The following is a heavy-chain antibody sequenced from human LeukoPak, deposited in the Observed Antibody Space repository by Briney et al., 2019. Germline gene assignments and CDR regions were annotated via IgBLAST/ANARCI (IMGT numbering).Heavy chain of an antibody. CDR1: GFTLSSYW. CDR3: ARDGNYYYGMDV. CDR2: IKQDGSEK. J-gene: IGHJ6*02. V-gene: IGHV3-7*01. Sequence: PGGSLRLSCAASGFTLSSYWMSWVRQAPGKGLEWVANIKQDGSEKYYVDSVEGRFTISRDNAKNSLYLQMNSLRAEDTAVYYCARDGNYYYGMDVWGQGTTVTVSS.